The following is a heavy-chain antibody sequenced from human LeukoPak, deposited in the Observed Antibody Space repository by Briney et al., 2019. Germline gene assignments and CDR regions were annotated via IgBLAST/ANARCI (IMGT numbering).Heavy chain of an antibody. D-gene: IGHD3-22*01. J-gene: IGHJ4*02. Sequence: GGSLRLSCAASGFTFSSYAMSWARQARGKGLEWVSAISGSGGSTYYADSVKGRFTISRDNSKNTLYLQMNSLRAEDTAVYYCAKDWYYYDSSGYYFDYWGQGTLVTVSS. CDR2: ISGSGGST. CDR3: AKDWYYYDSSGYYFDY. V-gene: IGHV3-23*01. CDR1: GFTFSSYA.